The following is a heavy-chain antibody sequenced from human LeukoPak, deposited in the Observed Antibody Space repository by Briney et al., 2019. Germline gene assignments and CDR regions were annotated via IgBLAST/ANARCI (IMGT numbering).Heavy chain of an antibody. CDR3: ARDSKDDRFALTGAGGFNLPGLY. V-gene: IGHV3-30*02. D-gene: IGHD7-27*01. CDR1: GFTFSNYG. Sequence: PGGSLRLSCAASGFTFSNYGMHWVRQAPGKGLEWVAFIWYDGSKKYYADSVKGRFTISRDNSKNTLYLQMNSLRAEDTAMYYCARDSKDDRFALTGAGGFNLPGLYWGRGTLVTVSS. CDR2: IWYDGSKK. J-gene: IGHJ4*02.